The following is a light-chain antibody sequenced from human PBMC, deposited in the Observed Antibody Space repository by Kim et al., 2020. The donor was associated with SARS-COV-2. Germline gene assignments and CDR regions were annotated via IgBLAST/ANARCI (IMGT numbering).Light chain of an antibody. CDR3: QQRSNWPPLT. CDR1: QSVSSY. Sequence: EIVLTQSPATLSLSPGERATLSCRASQSVSSYLAWYQQKPGQAPRLLLYDAANRATGIPARCSGSGSGTAFTLTISSLEPEDFAVYYCQQRSNWPPLTFGGGTKVEIK. CDR2: DAA. V-gene: IGKV3-11*01. J-gene: IGKJ4*01.